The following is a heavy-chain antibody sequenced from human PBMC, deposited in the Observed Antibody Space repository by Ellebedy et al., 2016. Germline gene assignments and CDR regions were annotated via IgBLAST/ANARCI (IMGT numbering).Heavy chain of an antibody. CDR1: GFTFRSYG. Sequence: GESLKISCAASGFTFRSYGMHWVRQAPGKGLEWVAVISYDGTNKYYADSVKGRFTISRDNSKNTLYLQMNSLRAEDTAVYYCAKDHYYADYGLSYYFDYWGQGTLVTVSS. CDR2: ISYDGTNK. V-gene: IGHV3-30*18. J-gene: IGHJ4*02. CDR3: AKDHYYADYGLSYYFDY. D-gene: IGHD4-17*01.